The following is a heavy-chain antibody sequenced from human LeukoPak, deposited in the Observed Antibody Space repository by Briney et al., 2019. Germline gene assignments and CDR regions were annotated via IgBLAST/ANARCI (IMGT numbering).Heavy chain of an antibody. D-gene: IGHD2-2*01. Sequence: PSETLSLTCAVYGWSFNDYYWNWIRQPPGKGLEWIGEINARGDTNYNPSLKSRVTISVDTSKKQFSLRLTSMIAADTALYYCARGQGPAARVYNWFDPWGQGTLVTVSS. CDR1: GWSFNDYY. CDR3: ARGQGPAARVYNWFDP. V-gene: IGHV4-34*01. J-gene: IGHJ5*02. CDR2: INARGDT.